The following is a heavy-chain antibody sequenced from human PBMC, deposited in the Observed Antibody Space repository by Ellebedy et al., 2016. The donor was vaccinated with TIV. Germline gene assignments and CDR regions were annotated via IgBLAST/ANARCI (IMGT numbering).Heavy chain of an antibody. CDR1: GGSISSYY. CDR3: ARRGGPRAFDI. D-gene: IGHD3-16*01. J-gene: IGHJ3*02. V-gene: IGHV4-59*08. CDR2: IYYSGST. Sequence: SETLSLTXTVSGGSISSYYWSWIRQPPGKGLEWIGYIYYSGSTNYNPSLKSRVTISVDTSKNQFSLKLSSVTAADTAVYYCARRGGPRAFDIWGQGTMVTVSS.